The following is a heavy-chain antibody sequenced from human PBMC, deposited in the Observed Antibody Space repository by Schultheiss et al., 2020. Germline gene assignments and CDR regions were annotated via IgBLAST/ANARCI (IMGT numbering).Heavy chain of an antibody. CDR1: GYSISSGYY. Sequence: SETLSLTCTVSGYSISSGYYWGWIRQPPGKGLEWIGSIYHSGSTNYNPSLKSRVTISVDTSKNQFSLKLSSVTAADTAVYYCARVPTLITDWYFDLWGRGTLVTVSS. J-gene: IGHJ2*01. CDR2: IYHSGST. CDR3: ARVPTLITDWYFDL. D-gene: IGHD2-8*01. V-gene: IGHV4-38-2*02.